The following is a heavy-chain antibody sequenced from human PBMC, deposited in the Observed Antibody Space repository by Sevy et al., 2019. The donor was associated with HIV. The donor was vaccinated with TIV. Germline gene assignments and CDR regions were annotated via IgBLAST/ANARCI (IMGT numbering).Heavy chain of an antibody. Sequence: GGSLRLSCAASGFTFSNCSMNWVRQAPGKGLEWVSSITSTSNYIYYADSVKGRFTRSTDNAKNSLYLQMNVLRAEDTAVYYCARDTIVVVPAASDPYYYYYGMDVWGQGTTVTVSS. D-gene: IGHD2-2*01. J-gene: IGHJ6*02. V-gene: IGHV3-21*01. CDR3: ARDTIVVVPAASDPYYYYYGMDV. CDR2: ITSTSNYI. CDR1: GFTFSNCS.